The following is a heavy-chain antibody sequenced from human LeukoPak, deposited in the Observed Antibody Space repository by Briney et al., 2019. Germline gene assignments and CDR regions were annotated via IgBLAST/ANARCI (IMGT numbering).Heavy chain of an antibody. CDR1: GGSISSSSYY. V-gene: IGHV4-39*07. CDR3: ARVTVDTAMVGGYNYYYGMDV. Sequence: PSETLSLTCTVSGGSISSSSYYWGWIRQPPGKGLEWIGGIYYGGSTYYNSSLKSRVTISVDISKNQFSLKLSSVTAADTAVYYCARVTVDTAMVGGYNYYYGMDVWGQGTTVTVSS. J-gene: IGHJ6*02. D-gene: IGHD5-18*01. CDR2: IYYGGST.